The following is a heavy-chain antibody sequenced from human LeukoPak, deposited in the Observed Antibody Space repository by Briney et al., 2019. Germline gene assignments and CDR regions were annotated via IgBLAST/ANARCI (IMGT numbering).Heavy chain of an antibody. J-gene: IGHJ2*01. CDR3: ARIYYYDSSGYSTIYWYFDL. D-gene: IGHD3-22*01. CDR2: IYYSGST. Sequence: SETLSLTCTVSGGSISSYYWSWIRQPPGKGLEWIGYIYYSGSTNYNPSLKNRVTISVDTSKNQLSLKLSSVTAADTAVYYCARIYYYDSSGYSTIYWYFDLWGRGTLVTVSS. CDR1: GGSISSYY. V-gene: IGHV4-59*08.